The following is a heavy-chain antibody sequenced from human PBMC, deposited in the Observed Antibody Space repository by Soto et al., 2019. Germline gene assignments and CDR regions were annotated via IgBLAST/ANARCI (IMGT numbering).Heavy chain of an antibody. J-gene: IGHJ3*02. CDR2: MYYSGNT. CDR3: AKLVPAAMGRAFDI. CDR1: GGSISSGSHY. V-gene: IGHV4-31*01. Sequence: QVQLQESGPGLVKPSQTLSLTCTVSGGSISSGSHYWSWIREYPGKGLECVGYMYYSGNTYYNPSLKSPVTISEDTSKNQLSLKLNSVTAADSAVYYCAKLVPAAMGRAFDIWGQGTMVTVSS. D-gene: IGHD2-2*01.